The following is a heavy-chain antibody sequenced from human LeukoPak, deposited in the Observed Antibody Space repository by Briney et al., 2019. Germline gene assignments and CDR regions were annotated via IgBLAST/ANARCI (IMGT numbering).Heavy chain of an antibody. J-gene: IGHJ4*02. V-gene: IGHV1-2*02. CDR2: INPNSGGT. CDR3: ARVPRFLAAAGTLDY. CDR1: GYTFTGYY. D-gene: IGHD6-13*01. Sequence: ASVKVSCKASGYTFTGYYMHWVRQAPGQGLEWMGWINPNSGGTNYAQKFQGRVTMTRDTSISTAYMELSSLRSEDTAVYYCARVPRFLAAAGTLDYWGQGTLVTVPS.